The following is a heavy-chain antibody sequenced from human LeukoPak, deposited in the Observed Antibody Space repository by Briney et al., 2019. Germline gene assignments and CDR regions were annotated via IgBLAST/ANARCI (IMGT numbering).Heavy chain of an antibody. V-gene: IGHV1-2*02. J-gene: IGHJ4*02. D-gene: IGHD3-22*01. CDR3: ARTDPYYYDSSGYYSSHIDY. CDR2: INPNSGGT. Sequence: ASVKVSCKASGYTFTGYYMHWVRQAPGQGLEWMGWINPNSGGTNYAQKFQGRVTMTRDTSISTAYMELSRLRSDDTAVYYCARTDPYYYDSSGYYSSHIDYWGQGTLVTVSS. CDR1: GYTFTGYY.